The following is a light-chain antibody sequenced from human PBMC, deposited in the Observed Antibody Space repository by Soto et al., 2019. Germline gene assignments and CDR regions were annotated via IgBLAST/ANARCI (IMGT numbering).Light chain of an antibody. V-gene: IGKV1-39*01. J-gene: IGKJ1*01. CDR1: QSIRTY. CDR3: QQSYSAPQT. CDR2: AAS. Sequence: DIQMTQSPSTLSASVGDIFTITCRSSQSIRTYLNWYQQKPGKAPTLLIYAASILQSGVPSRFSGSGSGTDFTLTISSLQPEDFATYHCQQSYSAPQTFGQGTKVDIK.